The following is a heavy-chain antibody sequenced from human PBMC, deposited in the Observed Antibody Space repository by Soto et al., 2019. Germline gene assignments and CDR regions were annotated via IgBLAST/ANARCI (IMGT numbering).Heavy chain of an antibody. CDR3: ARGLITGSHYSGGWYYFDS. D-gene: IGHD6-19*01. CDR2: INHSGST. CDR1: GGSFCGYY. J-gene: IGHJ4*02. V-gene: IGHV4-34*01. Sequence: SETLSLTCAVYGGSFCGYYWTWIRQPPGTGLEWIGQINHSGSTNYNPSLKSRVTISVHTSNSQFSLELSSVTAADTAVYYCARGLITGSHYSGGWYYFDSWGQGTQVTVSS.